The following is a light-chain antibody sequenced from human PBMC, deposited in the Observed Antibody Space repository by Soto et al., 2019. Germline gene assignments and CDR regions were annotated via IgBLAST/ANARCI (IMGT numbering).Light chain of an antibody. V-gene: IGKV1-9*01. CDR3: QKFNNYPLT. CDR1: QGIGSY. CDR2: SAS. J-gene: IGKJ3*01. Sequence: DIQMTQSPSSLSASVGDRVTITCRASQGIGSYLAWYQQKPGEAPKLLIDSASTLQSGVPSRFSGSRSGTEFTLTISSLQPEDIATYYCQKFNNYPLTFGPGTKVDIK.